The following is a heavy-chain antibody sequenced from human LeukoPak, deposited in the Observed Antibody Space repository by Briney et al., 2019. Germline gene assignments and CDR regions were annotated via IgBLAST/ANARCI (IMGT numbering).Heavy chain of an antibody. D-gene: IGHD3-16*02. V-gene: IGHV4-34*01. J-gene: IGHJ4*02. CDR2: VNHSGST. CDR3: ARGRVNKELSHSYYFDY. CDR1: GGSFSGYY. Sequence: SETLSLTCAVYGGSFSGYYWSWIRQPPGKGLEWIGEVNHSGSTNYNPSLKSRVTISVDTSKNQFSLKLSSVTAADTAVYYCARGRVNKELSHSYYFDYWGQGTLVTVSS.